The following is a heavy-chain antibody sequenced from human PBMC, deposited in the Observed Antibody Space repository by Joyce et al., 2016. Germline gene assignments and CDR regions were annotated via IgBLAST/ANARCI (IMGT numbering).Heavy chain of an antibody. CDR2: INPDSGHT. Sequence: QAHLVQSGAEVKKPGASVKVSCKASGYSFSDSYIHWLRQAPGQGRQWMGRINPDSGHTIYGEKFQGRVTLTRNAAIDTVYMEFSRLRSDDTAVYFCARAPMPPYAFDVWGQGTLVTVSA. V-gene: IGHV1-2*06. CDR3: ARAPMPPYAFDV. D-gene: IGHD2-2*01. J-gene: IGHJ3*01. CDR1: GYSFSDSY.